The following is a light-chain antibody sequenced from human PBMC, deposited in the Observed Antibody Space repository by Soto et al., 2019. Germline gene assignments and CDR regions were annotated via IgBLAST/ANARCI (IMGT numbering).Light chain of an antibody. J-gene: IGKJ2*01. CDR3: QQRSNWRYT. CDR2: DAS. V-gene: IGKV1-5*01. Sequence: DIQMTQSPSTLSASVGDRVTITCRASQSISSWLAWYQQKPGKAPKLLIYDASSLESGVPSRFSGSGSGTEFTLTISSLQPDDFAVYYCQQRSNWRYTFGQGTKLEIK. CDR1: QSISSW.